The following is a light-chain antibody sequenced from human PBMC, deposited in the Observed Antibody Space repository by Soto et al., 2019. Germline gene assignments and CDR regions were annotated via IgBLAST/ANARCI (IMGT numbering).Light chain of an antibody. V-gene: IGKV1-9*01. J-gene: IGKJ1*01. CDR3: LQLNSYPRT. CDR1: QGISSH. Sequence: DLQLTQSPSFLSASVGDRVTITCRASQGISSHLAWYQQKPGRAPKLLIYAASTLQSGVPSSFSGSGSGTEFTLTISSLQPEDFATYYCLQLNSYPRTFGQGTKVEI. CDR2: AAS.